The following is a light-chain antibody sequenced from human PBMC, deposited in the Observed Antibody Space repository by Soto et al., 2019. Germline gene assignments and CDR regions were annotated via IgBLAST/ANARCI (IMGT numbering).Light chain of an antibody. Sequence: EIVLTQSPCTXSXXPXXXXXXXXRASQSISSSYLAWYQQKPGQAPRLLIYRASRRATGIPDRFSGSGSGTDSTLTISSLEPEDFALYHCQQYGTSPLTFGGGTKVDI. J-gene: IGKJ4*01. CDR3: QQYGTSPLT. V-gene: IGKV3-20*01. CDR1: QSISSSY. CDR2: RAS.